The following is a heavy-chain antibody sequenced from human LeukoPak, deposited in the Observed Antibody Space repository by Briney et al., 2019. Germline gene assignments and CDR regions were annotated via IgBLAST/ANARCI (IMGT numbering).Heavy chain of an antibody. D-gene: IGHD1-26*01. CDR1: GGSFSGYY. CDR3: ARAEPDGPFDY. V-gene: IGHV4-34*01. CDR2: INHSGST. J-gene: IGHJ4*02. Sequence: SEILSLTCAVYGGSFSGYYWSWIRQPPGKGLEWIGEINHSGSTNYNPSLKSRVTISVDTSKNQFSLKLSSVTAADTAVYYCARAEPDGPFDYWGQGTLVTVSS.